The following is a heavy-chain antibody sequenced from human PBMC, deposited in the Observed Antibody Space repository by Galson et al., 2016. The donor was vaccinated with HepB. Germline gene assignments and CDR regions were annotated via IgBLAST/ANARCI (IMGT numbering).Heavy chain of an antibody. CDR2: ISTRRTT. CDR3: AKERLVRRVFDH. CDR1: GFVFSNFG. D-gene: IGHD1-1*01. J-gene: IGHJ4*02. V-gene: IGHV3-23*01. Sequence: SLRLSCAASGFVFSNFGLSWVRQAPGKGLEWVASISTRRTTYYSDSVQGRFTISRDNSNNTLYLQMNGLRAEEKAVYYCAKERLVRRVFDHWGQGTLLTVSS.